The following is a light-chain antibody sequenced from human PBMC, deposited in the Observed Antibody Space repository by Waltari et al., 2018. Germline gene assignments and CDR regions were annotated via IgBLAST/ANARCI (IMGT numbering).Light chain of an antibody. CDR2: GNK. CDR1: RSTIGAGNA. J-gene: IGLJ1*01. CDR3: QSYDSSLSVYV. V-gene: IGLV1-40*01. Sequence: QSVLTQPPSVSGAPGQGVTISCTGSRSTIGAGNAVPWYQQLPGTAPKVLIYGNKNRPSGVPERFSGSKSDTSASLAITGLQADDEGYYYCQSYDSSLSVYVFGTGTKVSVV.